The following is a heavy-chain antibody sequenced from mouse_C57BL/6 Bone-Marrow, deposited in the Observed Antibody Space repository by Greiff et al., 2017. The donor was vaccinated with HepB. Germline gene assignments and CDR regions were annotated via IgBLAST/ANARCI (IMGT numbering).Heavy chain of an antibody. CDR2: ILPGSGST. J-gene: IGHJ2*01. Sequence: VQLVESGAELMKPGASVKLSCKATGYTFTGYWIEWVKQRPGHGLEWIGEILPGSGSTNYNEKFKGKATFTADTSSNTAYMQLSSLTTEDSAIYYCARCRLYYYGSSYYFDYWGQGTTLTVSS. CDR3: ARCRLYYYGSSYYFDY. CDR1: GYTFTGYW. V-gene: IGHV1-9*01. D-gene: IGHD1-1*01.